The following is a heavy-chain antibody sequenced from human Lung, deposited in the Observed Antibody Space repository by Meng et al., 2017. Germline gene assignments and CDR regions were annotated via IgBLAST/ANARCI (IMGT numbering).Heavy chain of an antibody. V-gene: IGHV3-30*01. J-gene: IGHJ2*01. Sequence: VQLVESGGGLVKPGGSLRLSCAASGFTFNTYAMHWVRQAPGKGLEWVSLMSFDGAQIYYSDSVRGRFTISRDNSKNTLYLQMNSLRAEDTAVYYCARDKPPNDVWGRGTLVTVSS. CDR2: MSFDGAQI. CDR1: GFTFNTYA. CDR3: ARDKPPNDV.